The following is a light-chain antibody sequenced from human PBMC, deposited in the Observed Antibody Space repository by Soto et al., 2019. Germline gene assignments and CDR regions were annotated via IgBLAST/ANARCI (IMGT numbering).Light chain of an antibody. V-gene: IGKV1-5*01. CDR3: QQYESYSRT. CDR1: QRISKW. Sequence: DIQLTQSPSTVSASVGDRVTITCRANQRISKWLAWFQQKPGKAPKLLIYDASTLESGVPSRFSGRGSETEFTLTISGLQPDDFATYICQQYESYSRTFGQGTKVDIK. J-gene: IGKJ1*01. CDR2: DAS.